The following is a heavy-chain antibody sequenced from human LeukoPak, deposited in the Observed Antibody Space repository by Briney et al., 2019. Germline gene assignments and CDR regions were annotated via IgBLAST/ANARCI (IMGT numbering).Heavy chain of an antibody. CDR2: ISGSGIST. CDR3: ARGRRYGDLDYAKDV. Sequence: QPGGSLRLSCAGSGFTFSTYALSWVRQAPGKGLEWVSEISGSGISTYYADSVKGRFTVSRGNSKNTVFLQMNSLRVEDTAVFYCARGRRYGDLDYAKDVWGQGTTVTVSS. V-gene: IGHV3-23*01. CDR1: GFTFSTYA. D-gene: IGHD4-17*01. J-gene: IGHJ6*02.